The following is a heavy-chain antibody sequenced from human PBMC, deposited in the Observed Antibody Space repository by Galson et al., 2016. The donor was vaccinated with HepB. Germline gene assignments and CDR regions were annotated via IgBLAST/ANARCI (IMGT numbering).Heavy chain of an antibody. V-gene: IGHV6-1*01. D-gene: IGHD5-18*01. Sequence: CAISGDSVTNDDTIWNWIRQSPSRGLEWLGRTYYRSQWFNEYAVSVKSRITINSDTSRNQFSMQLDSVTPDDTAAYFCTRCYMHTGMNVWGQGTTVTVSS. J-gene: IGHJ6*02. CDR3: TRCYMHTGMNV. CDR1: GDSVTNDDTI. CDR2: TYYRSQWFN.